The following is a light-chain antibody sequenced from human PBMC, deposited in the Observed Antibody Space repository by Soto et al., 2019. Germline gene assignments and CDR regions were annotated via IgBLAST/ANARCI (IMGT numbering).Light chain of an antibody. CDR3: QQYGPSLIT. CDR2: DAS. J-gene: IGKJ5*01. CDR1: QSVAYA. Sequence: ENVLTQSPGTLSLFPGERATLSCRASQSVAYALAWYQQKPGQAPRLLISDASSRAAGVPDRFSGSGSGTDFTLTISRLEPEDFAVYYCQQYGPSLITFGQGTRLE. V-gene: IGKV3-20*01.